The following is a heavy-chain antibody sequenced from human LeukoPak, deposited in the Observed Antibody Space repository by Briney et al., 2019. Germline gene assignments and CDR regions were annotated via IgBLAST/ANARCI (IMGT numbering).Heavy chain of an antibody. J-gene: IGHJ4*02. D-gene: IGHD3-3*01. CDR2: ISSSSSYI. CDR1: GFTFSSYS. V-gene: IGHV3-21*01. Sequence: GSLSLSCAASGFTFSSYSMNWVRQAPGKGLEWVSSISSSSSYIYYADSVKGRFTISRDNAKNSLYLQMNSLRAEDTAVYYCARGEITIFGVVITVFDYWGQGTLVTVSS. CDR3: ARGEITIFGVVITVFDY.